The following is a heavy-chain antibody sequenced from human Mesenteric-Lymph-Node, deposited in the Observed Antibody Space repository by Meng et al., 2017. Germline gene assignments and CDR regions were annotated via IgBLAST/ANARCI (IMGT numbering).Heavy chain of an antibody. J-gene: IGHJ4*02. CDR2: IYHSGST. CDR1: GGSIGSNGYY. CDR3: ARRRGGSGRDC. Sequence: LEEAGHGPVNLPDPLSLTSPVLGGSIGSNGYYWTWVRQPPGKGLEWIGAIYHSGSTSYNPSLQSRVTMFVDTSKNQFSLMLTSVTATDTAVYYCARRRGGSGRDCWGQGTLVTVSS. V-gene: IGHV4-39*01. D-gene: IGHD3-10*01.